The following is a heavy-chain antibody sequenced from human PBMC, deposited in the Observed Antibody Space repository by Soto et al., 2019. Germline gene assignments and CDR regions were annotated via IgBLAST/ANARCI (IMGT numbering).Heavy chain of an antibody. CDR1: GFSVTNNY. Sequence: EVQVVESGGGLVQPGGSLRLSCAASGFSVTNNYMNWVRQAPGKGLEWVSIIDIGGNTYYADSVKDRFTISRDNSRNRFDLHMHSLRAEDTSVYYCARGRGSTGYLGREHYFDYWGQGTLVTVSP. D-gene: IGHD2-2*01. CDR2: IDIGGNT. V-gene: IGHV3-66*01. J-gene: IGHJ4*02. CDR3: ARGRGSTGYLGREHYFDY.